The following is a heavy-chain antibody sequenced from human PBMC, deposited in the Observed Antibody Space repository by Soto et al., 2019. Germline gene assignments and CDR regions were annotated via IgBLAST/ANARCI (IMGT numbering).Heavy chain of an antibody. CDR1: GGTFSSYA. J-gene: IGHJ6*02. D-gene: IGHD3-10*01. CDR2: IIPIFGTA. V-gene: IGHV1-69*06. Sequence: QVQLVQSGAEVKKPGSSVKVSCKASGGTFSSYAISWVRQAPGQGLEWMGGIIPIFGTANYAQKFQGRVTMAADKSTKKAYMEVARVRSEDTAGYYCARGSSFRGVIMTGMPLRYGMGVWGEGTTVTVS. CDR3: ARGSSFRGVIMTGMPLRYGMGV.